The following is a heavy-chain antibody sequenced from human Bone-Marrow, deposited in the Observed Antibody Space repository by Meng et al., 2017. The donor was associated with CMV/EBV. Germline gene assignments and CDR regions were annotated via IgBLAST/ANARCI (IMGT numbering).Heavy chain of an antibody. D-gene: IGHD2-15*01. J-gene: IGHJ6*02. Sequence: SETLSLTCTVSGGSISSSSYYWGWIRQPPGKGLEWIGSIYYSGSTYYNPSLKSRVTISVDTSKNQFSLKLSSVTAADTAVYYCARDTCSGGSCYSWGYYYGMDVWGQGTTVTVSS. V-gene: IGHV4-39*07. CDR2: IYYSGST. CDR3: ARDTCSGGSCYSWGYYYGMDV. CDR1: GGSISSSSYY.